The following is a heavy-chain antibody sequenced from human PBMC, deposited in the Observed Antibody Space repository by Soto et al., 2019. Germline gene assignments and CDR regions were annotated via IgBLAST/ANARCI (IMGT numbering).Heavy chain of an antibody. CDR3: ASQIFGSGWYEDHRFDP. CDR2: IYYSGST. D-gene: IGHD6-19*01. CDR1: GGSISSSSYY. J-gene: IGHJ5*02. Sequence: PSETLSLTCTVSGGSISSSSYYWGWIRQPPGKGLEWIGSIYYSGSTYYNPSLKSRVTISVDTSKNQFSLKLSSVTAADTAVYYCASQIFGSGWYEDHRFDPWGQGTLVTVS. V-gene: IGHV4-39*01.